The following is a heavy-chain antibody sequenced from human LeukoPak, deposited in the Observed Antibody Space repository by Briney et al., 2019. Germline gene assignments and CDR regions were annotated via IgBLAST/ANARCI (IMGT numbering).Heavy chain of an antibody. CDR2: IYSGGKV. V-gene: IGHV3-53*01. CDR3: AGRHCSGGGCYFAGADPFDY. Sequence: GGSLRLSCAASGFTVSSTYMSWVRQAPGKWLEWVSVIYSGGKVYYIDSVKGRFTISRDTSKNTLYLQMNSLRVEDTAVYFCAGRHCSGGGCYFAGADPFDYWGQGTLVTVSS. J-gene: IGHJ4*02. CDR1: GFTVSSTY. D-gene: IGHD2-15*01.